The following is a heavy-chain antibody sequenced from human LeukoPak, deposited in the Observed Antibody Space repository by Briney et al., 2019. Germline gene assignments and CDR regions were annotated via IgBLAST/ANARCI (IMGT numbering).Heavy chain of an antibody. D-gene: IGHD3-22*01. CDR2: ISYTGTT. V-gene: IGHV4-39*07. CDR1: GGSISSSSHC. CDR3: ARGGLPYYYDSSGPAYFDY. Sequence: SETLSLTCTVSGGSISSSSHCWGWIRQPPGQGLEWIGSISYTGTTYYNPSLKSRVTISVDTSKNQFSLKLSSVTAADTAVYYCARGGLPYYYDSSGPAYFDYWGQGTLVTVSS. J-gene: IGHJ4*02.